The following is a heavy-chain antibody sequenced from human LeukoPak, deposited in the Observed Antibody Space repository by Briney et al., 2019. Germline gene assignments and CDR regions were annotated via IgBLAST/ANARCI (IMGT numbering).Heavy chain of an antibody. Sequence: SETLSLTCAVYGASLSDYYWSWIRQSPGKGLQWIGEVAHKGPTVYSPTLNRKYNPSLKSRVTMSVDTSKNQFSLKLSSVTAADTAVYYCARFDVGERITIFGVDGKGFDYWGQGTLVTVSS. V-gene: IGHV4-34*10. CDR2: VAHKGPT. CDR3: ARFDVGERITIFGVDGKGFDY. D-gene: IGHD3-3*01. CDR1: GASLSDYY. J-gene: IGHJ4*02.